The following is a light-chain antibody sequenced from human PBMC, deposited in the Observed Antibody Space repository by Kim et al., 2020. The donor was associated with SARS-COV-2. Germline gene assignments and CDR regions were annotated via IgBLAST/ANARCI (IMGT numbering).Light chain of an antibody. J-gene: IGKJ4*01. CDR2: ATS. CDR3: QQSYSMSLT. Sequence: DIQMTQSPSSLSASVGDRVTITCRASQNIYTFLSWYQQRPGQAPKFLIFATSSRQSGVPSRFSGSGSGTEFTLTISSLQPEDFATYYCQQSYSMSLTFGGGTKVDIK. CDR1: QNIYTF. V-gene: IGKV1-39*01.